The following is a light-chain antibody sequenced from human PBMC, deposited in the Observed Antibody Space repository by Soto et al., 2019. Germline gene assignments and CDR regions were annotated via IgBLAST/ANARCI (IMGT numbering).Light chain of an antibody. CDR1: QSVSTR. CDR2: DAS. CDR3: QQYSVYWT. Sequence: DIQMTQSPSTLSASVGDRVTITCRASQSVSTRLAWYQQKPGKAPKVLIYDASSWAGGVPSRFTGSGSGTEFTLTTNSLQPDDFATYYCQQYSVYWTFGQGTKVDIK. J-gene: IGKJ1*01. V-gene: IGKV1-5*01.